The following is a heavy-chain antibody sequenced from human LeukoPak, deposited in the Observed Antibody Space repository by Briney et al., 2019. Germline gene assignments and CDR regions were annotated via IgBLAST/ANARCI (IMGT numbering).Heavy chain of an antibody. J-gene: IGHJ4*02. CDR2: ISGSGGST. V-gene: IGHV3-23*01. CDR3: AKLPEHNWGSFDY. Sequence: PGGSLRLSCAASGFTFSDYYMSWIRQAPGKGLEWVSAISGSGGSTYYADSVKGRFTISRDNSKNTLYLQMNSLRAEDTAVYYCAKLPEHNWGSFDYWGQGTLVTVSS. D-gene: IGHD7-27*01. CDR1: GFTFSDYY.